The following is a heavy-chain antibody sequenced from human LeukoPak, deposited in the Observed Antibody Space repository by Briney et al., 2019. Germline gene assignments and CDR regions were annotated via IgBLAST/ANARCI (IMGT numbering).Heavy chain of an antibody. CDR1: GGTFSSYA. V-gene: IGHV1-69*05. CDR3: ARCGRGRYDYYYYMDV. J-gene: IGHJ6*03. Sequence: SVKASCKASGGTFSSYAISWVRQAPGQGLEWMGRIIPIFGTANYAQKFQGRVTITTDESTSTAYMELSSLRSEDTAVYYCARCGRGRYDYYYYMDVWGKGTTVTVSS. D-gene: IGHD3-16*01. CDR2: IIPIFGTA.